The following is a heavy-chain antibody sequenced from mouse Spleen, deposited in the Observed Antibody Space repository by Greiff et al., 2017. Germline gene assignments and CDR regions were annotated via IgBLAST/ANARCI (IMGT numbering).Heavy chain of an antibody. D-gene: IGHD4-1*01. Sequence: QVQLQQPGTELVKPGASVKLSCKASGYTFTSYWMHWVKQRPGQGLEWIGNINPSDGGTNYNEKFKSKATLTVDKSSSTAYMQLSSLTSEDSAVYYCARERPGSFYAMDYWGQGTSVTVSS. CDR3: ARERPGSFYAMDY. CDR1: GYTFTSYW. J-gene: IGHJ4*01. CDR2: INPSDGGT. V-gene: IGHV1-53*01.